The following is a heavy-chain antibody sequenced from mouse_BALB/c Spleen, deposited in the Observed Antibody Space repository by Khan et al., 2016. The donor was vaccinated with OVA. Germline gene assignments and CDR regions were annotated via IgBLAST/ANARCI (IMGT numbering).Heavy chain of an antibody. D-gene: IGHD2-4*01. Sequence: VQLQESGPGLVQPSQSLSITCTVSGFSLTNYSVHWVRQSPGKGLEWLGVIWSAGSTDYNAAFISRLTIRKDNSRSQVFFKMNSLQPKDTAIYYGARRGYDYGRGALFAYWGQGTLVTVSA. CDR3: ARRGYDYGRGALFAY. V-gene: IGHV2-2*02. J-gene: IGHJ3*01. CDR2: IWSAGST. CDR1: GFSLTNYS.